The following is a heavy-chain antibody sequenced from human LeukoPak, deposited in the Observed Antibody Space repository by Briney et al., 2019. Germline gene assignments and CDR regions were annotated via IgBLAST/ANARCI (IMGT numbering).Heavy chain of an antibody. Sequence: PSETLSLTCTVPGGSISSYYWSWIRQPPGKGLEWIGYIYYSGSTNYNPSLKSRVTISVDTSKNQFSLKLSSVTAADTAVYYCARDKYNWNSDYFDYWGQGTLVTVSS. CDR1: GGSISSYY. CDR3: ARDKYNWNSDYFDY. J-gene: IGHJ4*02. D-gene: IGHD1-7*01. V-gene: IGHV4-59*12. CDR2: IYYSGST.